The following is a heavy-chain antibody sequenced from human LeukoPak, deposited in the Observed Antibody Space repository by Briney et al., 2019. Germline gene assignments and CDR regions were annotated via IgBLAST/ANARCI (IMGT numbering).Heavy chain of an antibody. J-gene: IGHJ4*02. CDR3: AREHGSGYWSNNYFDY. Sequence: GGSLRLSCAASGFTFDDYAMHWVRQAPGKGLEWVSGISWNSGSIGYADSVKGRFTISRDNAKNSLYLQMNSLRAEDTAVYYCAREHGSGYWSNNYFDYWGQGTLVTVSS. D-gene: IGHD5-12*01. CDR2: ISWNSGSI. V-gene: IGHV3-9*01. CDR1: GFTFDDYA.